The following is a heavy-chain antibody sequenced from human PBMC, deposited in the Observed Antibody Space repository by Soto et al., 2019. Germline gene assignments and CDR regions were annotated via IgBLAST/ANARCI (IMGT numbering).Heavy chain of an antibody. J-gene: IGHJ6*02. CDR3: ARSSVAGVYYYYYYGMDV. D-gene: IGHD6-19*01. CDR1: GGSISSYY. CDR2: IYYSGST. Sequence: SETLSLTCTVSGGSISSYYWSWIRQPPGKGLEWIGYIYYSGSTNYNPSLKSRVTISVDTSKNQFSLKLSSVTAADTAVYYCARSSVAGVYYYYYYGMDVWGQGTTVTVS. V-gene: IGHV4-59*08.